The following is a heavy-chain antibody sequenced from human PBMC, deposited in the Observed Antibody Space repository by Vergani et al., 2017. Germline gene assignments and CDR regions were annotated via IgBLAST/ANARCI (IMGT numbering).Heavy chain of an antibody. CDR3: AGPQGTSAYYYGGFDY. Sequence: EVHLLESGGGLVQSGGSLRLSCAASGFTFSNSAVSWVRQAPGRGLAWVSSISSDGGSTYYADSVKGRFTISRDNSKNTLSLQMNSLTAEDTAIYYCAGPQGTSAYYYGGFDYWGQGTTVTVSS. D-gene: IGHD3-22*01. J-gene: IGHJ4*03. CDR1: GFTFSNSA. V-gene: IGHV3-23*01. CDR2: ISSDGGST.